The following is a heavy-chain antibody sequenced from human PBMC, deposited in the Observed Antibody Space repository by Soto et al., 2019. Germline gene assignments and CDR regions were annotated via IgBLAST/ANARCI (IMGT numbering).Heavy chain of an antibody. J-gene: IGHJ5*02. V-gene: IGHV1-46*01. CDR3: ATLPGITGSSSFDP. CDR1: GYNFISFY. CDR2: INPSGGST. D-gene: IGHD1-7*01. Sequence: QVQLVQSGAEVKKPGASVKVSCKASGYNFISFYIHWVRQAPGQGPEWMGIINPSGGSTTYAKKFKGRVTMTRDTSTSTIYMELSSLTSEDTAIYYCATLPGITGSSSFDPWGQGTLVTVSS.